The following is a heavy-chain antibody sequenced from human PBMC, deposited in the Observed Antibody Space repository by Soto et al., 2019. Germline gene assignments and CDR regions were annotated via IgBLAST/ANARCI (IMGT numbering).Heavy chain of an antibody. J-gene: IGHJ6*02. CDR1: GGSISSGGYY. D-gene: IGHD3-3*01. CDR3: ARGGEPYYDFWSGYSNGMDV. CDR2: IYYSGST. V-gene: IGHV4-31*03. Sequence: ASETLSLTCTVSGGSISSGGYYWSWIRQHPGKGLEWIGYIYYSGSTYYNPSLKSRVTISVDTSKNQFSLKLSSVTAADTAVYYCARGGEPYYDFWSGYSNGMDVWGQGTTVTVS.